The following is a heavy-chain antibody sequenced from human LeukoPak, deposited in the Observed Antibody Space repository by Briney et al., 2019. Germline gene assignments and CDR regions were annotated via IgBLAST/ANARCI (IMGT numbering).Heavy chain of an antibody. CDR1: GFSLNTRGVG. J-gene: IGHJ4*02. CDR2: IYWDDDR. D-gene: IGHD3-22*01. V-gene: IGHV2-5*02. Sequence: SGPTLVNPTQTLTLTCTFSGFSLNTRGVGVGWIRQPPGRALEWLALIYWDDDRRYSPSLKSRLTITKDTSKNQVVLTMTNMDPVDTATYSCAHRKNYYDSSVFDNWGQGTLVTVSS. CDR3: AHRKNYYDSSVFDN.